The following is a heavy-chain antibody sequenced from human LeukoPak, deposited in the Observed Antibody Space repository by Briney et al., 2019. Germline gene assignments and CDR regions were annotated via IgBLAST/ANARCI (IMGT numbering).Heavy chain of an antibody. Sequence: GESLKISCKGSGYSFTTYWIGWVRQMPGKGLEWMGIIYPGDSDTRYSPSFQGQVTISADKSISTAYLQWNSLKASDTAMYYCARHEGGDIVVVSGFEYWGQGTFVTVSS. CDR2: IYPGDSDT. D-gene: IGHD2-2*01. CDR3: ARHEGGDIVVVSGFEY. J-gene: IGHJ4*02. V-gene: IGHV5-51*01. CDR1: GYSFTTYW.